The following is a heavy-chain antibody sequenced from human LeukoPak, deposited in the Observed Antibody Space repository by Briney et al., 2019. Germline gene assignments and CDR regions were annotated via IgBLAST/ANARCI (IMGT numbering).Heavy chain of an antibody. CDR3: ARPYYYDSRIDP. V-gene: IGHV4-59*08. J-gene: IGHJ5*02. Sequence: SETLSLTCTVSGGSISSHYWSWIRQPPGKGLEWIGYIYYSGSTYYNPSLKSRVTISVDTSKNQLSLKLSSVTAADTAVYYCARPYYYDSRIDPWGQGTLVTVSS. CDR1: GGSISSHY. D-gene: IGHD3-22*01. CDR2: IYYSGST.